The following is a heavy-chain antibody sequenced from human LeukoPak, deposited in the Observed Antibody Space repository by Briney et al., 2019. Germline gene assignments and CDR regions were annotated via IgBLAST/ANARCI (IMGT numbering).Heavy chain of an antibody. Sequence: PGGSLRLSCAATGFTFSSYSMNWVRQAPGKGLEWVSSISSSSSYIYYADSVKGRFTISRDNAKNSLYLQMNSLRAEDTAVYYCASGVYGDIVGVPAARRDYYMDVWGKGTTVIVSS. V-gene: IGHV3-21*01. J-gene: IGHJ6*03. CDR2: ISSSSSYI. D-gene: IGHD2-2*01. CDR3: ASGVYGDIVGVPAARRDYYMDV. CDR1: GFTFSSYS.